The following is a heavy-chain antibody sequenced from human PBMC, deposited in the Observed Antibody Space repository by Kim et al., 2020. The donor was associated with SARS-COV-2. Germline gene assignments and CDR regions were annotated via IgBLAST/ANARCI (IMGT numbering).Heavy chain of an antibody. CDR2: IIPIFGTA. CDR3: ARDREYSSSLNDAFDI. CDR1: GGTFSSYA. J-gene: IGHJ3*02. D-gene: IGHD6-13*01. V-gene: IGHV1-69*13. Sequence: SVKVSCKASGGTFSSYAISWVRQAPGQGLEWMGGIIPIFGTANYAQKFQGRVTITADESTSTAYMELSSLRSEDTVVYYCARDREYSSSLNDAFDIWGQGTMVTVSS.